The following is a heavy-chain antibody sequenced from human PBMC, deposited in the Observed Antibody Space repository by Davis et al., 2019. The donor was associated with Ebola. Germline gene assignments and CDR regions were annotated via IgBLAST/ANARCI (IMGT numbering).Heavy chain of an antibody. CDR2: ISGSGGST. CDR1: GFTFSSYA. CDR3: AKGVRSTSSVSY. J-gene: IGHJ4*02. D-gene: IGHD6-6*01. V-gene: IGHV3-23*01. Sequence: GESLKISCAASGFTFSSYAMSWVRQAPGKGLEWVSAISGSGGSTYYADSVKGRFTISRDNSKNTLYLQMNSLRAEDTAVYYCAKGVRSTSSVSYWGQGTLVTVSS.